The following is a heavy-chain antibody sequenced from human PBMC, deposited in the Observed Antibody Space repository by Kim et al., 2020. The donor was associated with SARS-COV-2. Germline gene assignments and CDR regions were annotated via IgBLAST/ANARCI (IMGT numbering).Heavy chain of an antibody. V-gene: IGHV1-46*01. CDR3: VRDPTDRGYNWTPFDN. CDR1: EYRFTNYY. Sequence: ASVKVSCKASEYRFTNYYIHWVRQAPGQGLEWMGIINPTGGVSTSYTQKFQGRVTMTRDTSKSTVYMELDSLRSDATAVYYCVRDPTDRGYNWTPFDNWGQCSLDTVSS. J-gene: IGHJ4*02. D-gene: IGHD5-12*01. CDR2: INPTGGVST.